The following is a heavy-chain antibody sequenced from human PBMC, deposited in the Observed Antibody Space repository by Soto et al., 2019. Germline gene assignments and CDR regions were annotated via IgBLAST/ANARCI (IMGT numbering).Heavy chain of an antibody. CDR1: GFTFSSYG. V-gene: IGHV3-30*18. CDR2: ISYDGSNK. Sequence: QVQLVESGGGVAQPGRSLRLSCAASGFTFSSYGMHWVRQAPGKGLEWVAVISYDGSNKYYADSVKGRFTISRDNSKNTLYLQMNSLRAEDTAVYYCAKGRAYYYYYGMDVWGQGTTVTVSS. J-gene: IGHJ6*02. CDR3: AKGRAYYYYYGMDV.